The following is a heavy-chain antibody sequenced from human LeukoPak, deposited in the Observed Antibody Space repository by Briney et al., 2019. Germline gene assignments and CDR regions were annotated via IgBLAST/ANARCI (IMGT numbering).Heavy chain of an antibody. Sequence: EGSLRLSCAASGFTFSSYGMHWVRQAPGKGLEWVAVISYDGSNKYYADSVKGRFTISRDNSKNTLYLQMNSLRAEDTAVYYCAKDLSSGGSGQKQYNWFDPWGQEPWSPSPQ. V-gene: IGHV3-30*18. CDR3: AKDLSSGGSGQKQYNWFDP. D-gene: IGHD2-15*01. CDR1: GFTFSSYG. CDR2: ISYDGSNK. J-gene: IGHJ5*02.